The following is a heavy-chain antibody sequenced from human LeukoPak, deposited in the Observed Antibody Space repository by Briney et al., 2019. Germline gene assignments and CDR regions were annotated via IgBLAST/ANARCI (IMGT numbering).Heavy chain of an antibody. CDR3: ARSNIVGATSPFDY. CDR1: GGSISSGDYY. V-gene: IGHV4-30-4*08. CDR2: IYYSGST. D-gene: IGHD1-26*01. J-gene: IGHJ4*02. Sequence: PSQTLSLTCTVSGGSISSGDYYWSWLRQPPGKGLEWIGYIYYSGSTYYNPSLKSRVTISVDTSKNQFSLKLSSVTAADTAVYYCARSNIVGATSPFDYWGQGTLVTVSS.